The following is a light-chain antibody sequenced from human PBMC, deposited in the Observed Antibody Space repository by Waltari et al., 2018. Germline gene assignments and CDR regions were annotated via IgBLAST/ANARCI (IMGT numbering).Light chain of an antibody. V-gene: IGKV2D-29*01. CDR1: QSLQQSDGQTS. CDR2: EVS. J-gene: IGKJ4*01. CDR3: MQSIQLPLT. Sequence: EIVMTQTPLSLSATPGQPASISCKSRQSLQQSDGQTSLYWYLQRPGQPPQLLIYEVSNRCSAVPDRFSGSGSGTDFTLKISRVEAEDVGVYYCMQSIQLPLTFGGGTKVEIK.